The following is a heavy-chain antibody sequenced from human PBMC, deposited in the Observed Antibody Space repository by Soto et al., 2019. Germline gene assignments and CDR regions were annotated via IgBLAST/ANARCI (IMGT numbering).Heavy chain of an antibody. CDR3: ARVVYFDY. Sequence: GGSLRLSCAASGFTFSSYAMHWVRQAPGKGLEWVAVISYDGSNKYYADSVKGRFTISRDNSKNTLYLQMNSLRAEDTAVYYCARVVYFDYWGQGTLVTVSS. J-gene: IGHJ4*02. CDR2: ISYDGSNK. V-gene: IGHV3-30-3*01. CDR1: GFTFSSYA.